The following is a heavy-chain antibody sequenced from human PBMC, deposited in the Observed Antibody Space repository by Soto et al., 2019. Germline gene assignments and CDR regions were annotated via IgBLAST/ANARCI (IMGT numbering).Heavy chain of an antibody. CDR3: ATYAYYYGSGWRLARTWGAFDI. CDR2: FDPEDGET. D-gene: IGHD3-10*01. CDR1: GYTLTELS. Sequence: ASVKVSCKVSGYTLTELSMHWVRQAPGKGLEWMGGFDPEDGETIYAQKFQGRVTMTEDTSTDTAYMELSSLRSEDTAVYYCATYAYYYGSGWRLARTWGAFDIWGQGTMVTVSS. V-gene: IGHV1-24*01. J-gene: IGHJ3*02.